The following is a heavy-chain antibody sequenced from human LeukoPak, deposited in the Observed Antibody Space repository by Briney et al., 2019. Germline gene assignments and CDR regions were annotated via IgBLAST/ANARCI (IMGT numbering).Heavy chain of an antibody. V-gene: IGHV3-23*01. CDR1: GFTFSSYA. CDR3: AKDLRGSTVAGGNWLDP. J-gene: IGHJ5*02. Sequence: GGSLRLSCAASGFTFSSYAMSWVRQAPGKGLEWVSAISGSGGSTYYADSVKGRFTISRDNSKNTLYLQMNSLGAEDTAVYYCAKDLRGSTVAGGNWLDPWGQGTLVTVSS. CDR2: ISGSGGST. D-gene: IGHD4-23*01.